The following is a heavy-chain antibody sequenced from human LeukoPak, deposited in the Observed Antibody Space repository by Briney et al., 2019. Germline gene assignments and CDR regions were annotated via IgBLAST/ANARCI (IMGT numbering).Heavy chain of an antibody. V-gene: IGHV1-69*13. Sequence: SVKVSCKASEGTFSSYAISWVRQAPGQGLEWMGGIIPIFGTANYAQKFQGRVTITADESTSTAYMELSSLRSEDTAVYYCAKLGPYCGGDCYYFDYWGQGTLVTVSS. D-gene: IGHD2-21*02. CDR1: EGTFSSYA. CDR2: IIPIFGTA. J-gene: IGHJ4*02. CDR3: AKLGPYCGGDCYYFDY.